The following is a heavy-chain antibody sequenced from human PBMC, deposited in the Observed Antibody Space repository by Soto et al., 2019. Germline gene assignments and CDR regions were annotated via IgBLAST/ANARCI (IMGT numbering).Heavy chain of an antibody. V-gene: IGHV3-7*03. CDR1: GFTFSSSW. Sequence: PGGSLRLSCAASGFTFSSSWMTWVRQAPGEWLEWVANINPDGSEVYYGDSVKGRFTISRDNARNSLYLQMSSLRAEDTAVYYCARQSLLKSIPIYGYFYYAMDVWGQGTSVTVSS. J-gene: IGHJ6*02. CDR2: INPDGSEV. D-gene: IGHD3-3*01. CDR3: ARQSLLKSIPIYGYFYYAMDV.